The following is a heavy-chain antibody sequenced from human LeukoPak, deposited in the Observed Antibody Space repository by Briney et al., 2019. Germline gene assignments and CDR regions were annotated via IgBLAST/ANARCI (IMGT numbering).Heavy chain of an antibody. CDR3: ASGTVRLGELSLYNWFDP. J-gene: IGHJ5*02. CDR1: GYTFTGYY. D-gene: IGHD3-16*02. Sequence: ASVKVSCKASGYTFTGYYMHWVRQAPGQGLEWMGWINPNSGGTNYAQKCQGRVTMTRDTSISTAYMELSRLRSDDTAVYYCASGTVRLGELSLYNWFDPWGQGTLVTVSS. V-gene: IGHV1-2*02. CDR2: INPNSGGT.